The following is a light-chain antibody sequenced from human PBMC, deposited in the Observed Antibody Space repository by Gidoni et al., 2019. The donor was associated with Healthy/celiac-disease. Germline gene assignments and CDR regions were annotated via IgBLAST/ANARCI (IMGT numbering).Light chain of an antibody. CDR2: AAS. J-gene: IGKJ5*01. CDR1: QGISNY. V-gene: IGKV1-27*01. Sequence: DIQMTQSPSSLSASVGDRVTITCRASQGISNYLAWYQQKAGKVTKLLIYAASTLQSGVASRFSGRGSGTDCTITISSLQHEDVATYYCQKYNRAPITFGQGTRLEIK. CDR3: QKYNRAPIT.